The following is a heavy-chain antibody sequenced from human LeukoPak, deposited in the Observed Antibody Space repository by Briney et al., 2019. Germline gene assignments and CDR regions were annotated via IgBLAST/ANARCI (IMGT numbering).Heavy chain of an antibody. Sequence: SETLSLTCTVSGCSISSYYWTWIRQPPGKVLEWIGYIYTSGSTNYDPSLKSRVTISADTSKNQFSLKLSSVTAADTAVSYCARPRPEYCSGGGCYFSRSLVFDPWGQGTLVAVSS. CDR2: IYTSGST. CDR3: ARPRPEYCSGGGCYFSRSLVFDP. D-gene: IGHD2-15*01. V-gene: IGHV4-4*09. J-gene: IGHJ5*02. CDR1: GCSISSYY.